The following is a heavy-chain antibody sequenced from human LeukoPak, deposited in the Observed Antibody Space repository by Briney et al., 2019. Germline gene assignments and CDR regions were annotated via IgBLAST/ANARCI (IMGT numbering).Heavy chain of an antibody. V-gene: IGHV4-30-2*01. J-gene: IGHJ4*02. CDR2: IYHSGST. CDR3: ASGIVGATPFDY. CDR1: GGSISSGGYS. D-gene: IGHD1-26*01. Sequence: SETLSLTCTVSGGSISSGGYSWTWIRQPPGKGLEWIAYIYHSGSTYYNPSLKSRVTISADRSKNQFSLKLNSVTAADTAVYYCASGIVGATPFDYWGQGTLVTVSS.